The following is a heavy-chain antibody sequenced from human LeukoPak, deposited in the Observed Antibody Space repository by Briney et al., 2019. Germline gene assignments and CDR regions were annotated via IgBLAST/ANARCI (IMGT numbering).Heavy chain of an antibody. CDR1: GFTFSSYA. CDR3: AKASEYDFWSGYPTPALDY. V-gene: IGHV3-23*01. CDR2: ISGSGGST. D-gene: IGHD3-3*01. J-gene: IGHJ4*02. Sequence: GGSLRLSCAASGFTFSSYAMSWVRQAPGKGLEWVSAISGSGGSTYYADSVKGRFTISRDNSKNTLYLQMNSLRAEDSAVYYCAKASEYDFWSGYPTPALDYWGQGTLVTVSS.